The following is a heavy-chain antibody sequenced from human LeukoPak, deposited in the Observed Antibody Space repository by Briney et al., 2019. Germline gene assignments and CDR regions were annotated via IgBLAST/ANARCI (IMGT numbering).Heavy chain of an antibody. Sequence: PGGSLRLSCAASGFTFSSYRVSWVRQAPGKGLEWVSYISTSGSIKYYADSVKGRFTISRDNANNSPYLQMNSLRDEDTAVYFCARDPDGEYFDFWGQGILVTVSS. CDR2: ISTSGSIK. J-gene: IGHJ4*02. V-gene: IGHV3-48*02. CDR3: ARDPDGEYFDF. CDR1: GFTFSSYR.